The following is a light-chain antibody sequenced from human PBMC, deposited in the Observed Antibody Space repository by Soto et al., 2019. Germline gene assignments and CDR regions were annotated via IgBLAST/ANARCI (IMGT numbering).Light chain of an antibody. CDR3: SSYTTTNTLYV. CDR1: SRDIGNYNY. CDR2: EVS. V-gene: IGLV2-14*01. Sequence: QSVLTQPASVSGSPGQSITISCTGTSRDIGNYNYVSWYQQDPGKAPKLIIYEVSNRPSGVSSRFSGSKSDNTASLTISGLQAEDEADYYCSSYTTTNTLYVFGTGTQLTVL. J-gene: IGLJ6*01.